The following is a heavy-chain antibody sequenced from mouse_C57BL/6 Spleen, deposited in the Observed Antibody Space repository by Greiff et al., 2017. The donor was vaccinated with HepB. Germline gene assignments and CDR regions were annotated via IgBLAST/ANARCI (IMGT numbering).Heavy chain of an antibody. CDR2: ISDGGSYT. Sequence: EVQLVESGGGLVKPGGSLKLSCAASGFTFSSYAMSWVRQTPEKRLEWVATISDGGSYTYYPDNVKGRFTISRDNAKNNLYLQMSHLKSEDTAMYYCARGGVITTVVPTGFAYWGQGTLVTVSA. V-gene: IGHV5-4*01. J-gene: IGHJ3*01. CDR3: ARGGVITTVVPTGFAY. D-gene: IGHD1-1*01. CDR1: GFTFSSYA.